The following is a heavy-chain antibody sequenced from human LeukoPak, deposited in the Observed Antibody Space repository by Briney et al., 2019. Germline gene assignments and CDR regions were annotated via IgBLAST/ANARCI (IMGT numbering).Heavy chain of an antibody. J-gene: IGHJ6*03. CDR1: GFTFTDYS. V-gene: IGHV3-74*01. Sequence: GGSLRLSCAASGFTFTDYSMNWVRQAPGKGLVWVSRINSDGSSTSYADSVKGRFTISRDNAKNTLYLQMNSLRAEDTAVYYCARVFRYYYYYYYMDVWGKGTTVTVSS. CDR2: INSDGSST. CDR3: ARVFRYYYYYYYMDV.